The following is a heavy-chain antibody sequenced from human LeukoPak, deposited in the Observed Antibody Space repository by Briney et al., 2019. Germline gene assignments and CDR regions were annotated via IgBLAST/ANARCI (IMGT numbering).Heavy chain of an antibody. D-gene: IGHD4-17*01. CDR3: ASTGYGVRDY. CDR1: GFTFSSHV. J-gene: IGHJ4*02. CDR2: ISNSGDST. V-gene: IGHV3-23*01. Sequence: GGPLRLSCAASGFTFSSHVMSWVRQAPGKGLEWVSAISNSGDSTFYADSVKGRLTISRDNSKSTLYLQMNSLRAEDTAVYYCASTGYGVRDYWGQGTLVTVSS.